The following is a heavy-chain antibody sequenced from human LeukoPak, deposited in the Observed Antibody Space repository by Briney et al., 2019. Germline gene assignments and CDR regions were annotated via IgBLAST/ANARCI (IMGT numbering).Heavy chain of an antibody. CDR1: GGSISSSSYY. Sequence: SETLSLTCTVSGGSISSSSYYWGWIRQPPGKGLEWIGSIYHSGSTYYNPSLKSRVTISVDTSKNQFSLKLSSVTAADTAVYYCARGDIVATSWFDPWGQGTLVTVSS. J-gene: IGHJ5*02. V-gene: IGHV4-39*07. CDR2: IYHSGST. CDR3: ARGDIVATSWFDP. D-gene: IGHD5-12*01.